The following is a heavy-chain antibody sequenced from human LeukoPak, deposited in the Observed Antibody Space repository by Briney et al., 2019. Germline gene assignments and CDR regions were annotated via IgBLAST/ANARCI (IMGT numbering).Heavy chain of an antibody. CDR2: ISYDGSNK. CDR1: GFTFSSYG. CDR3: ARSWGVYYFDY. V-gene: IGHV3-30*03. J-gene: IGHJ4*02. D-gene: IGHD3-16*01. Sequence: GGSLRLSCAASGFTFSSYGMHWVRQAPGKGLEWVAVISYDGSNKYYADSVKGRFTISRDNSKNTLYPQMNSLRAEDTAVYYCARSWGVYYFDYWGQGTLVTVSS.